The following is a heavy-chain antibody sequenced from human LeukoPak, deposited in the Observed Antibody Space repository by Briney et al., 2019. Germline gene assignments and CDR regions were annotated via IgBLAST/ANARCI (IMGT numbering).Heavy chain of an antibody. D-gene: IGHD3-22*01. CDR3: ARESVPYYYDSSGYLDDAFDI. J-gene: IGHJ3*02. CDR2: INHSGST. V-gene: IGHV4-34*01. Sequence: SETLSLTCAVYGGSFSGYYWSWIRQPPGKGLEWIGEINHSGSTNYNPSLKSRVTISVDTSKNQFSLKLSSVTAADTAVYYCARESVPYYYDSSGYLDDAFDIWGQGTMVTVSS. CDR1: GGSFSGYY.